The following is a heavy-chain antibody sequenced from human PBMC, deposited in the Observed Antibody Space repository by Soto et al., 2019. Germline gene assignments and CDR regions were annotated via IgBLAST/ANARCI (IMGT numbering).Heavy chain of an antibody. V-gene: IGHV2-26*01. D-gene: IGHD3-10*01. CDR2: IFSNDEK. J-gene: IGHJ4*02. Sequence: QVTLKESGPVLVKPTETLTLTCTVSGFSLSHARMTVSWIRQPPGKALEWLAHIFSNDEKSYSTSLKTRLTISKDTSKSPVVLSMINMDPVDTATYYCARAATYYSGSGKYYFDYWGQGTLVTVSS. CDR3: ARAATYYSGSGKYYFDY. CDR1: GFSLSHARMT.